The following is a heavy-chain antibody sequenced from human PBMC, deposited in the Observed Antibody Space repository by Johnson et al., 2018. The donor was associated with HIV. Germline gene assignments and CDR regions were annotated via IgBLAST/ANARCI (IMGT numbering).Heavy chain of an antibody. D-gene: IGHD6-13*01. Sequence: QMLLVESGGGLVNPGGSLRLSCAASGFTFSDYYMSWVRQAPGKGLDWVAVISYDGSNKYYADSVKGRFTISRDNAKNSLYLQMNSLRAEDTALYYCAKSSSAYAFDIWGQGTMVTVSS. CDR2: ISYDGSNK. J-gene: IGHJ3*02. CDR3: AKSSSAYAFDI. CDR1: GFTFSDYY. V-gene: IGHV3-30*18.